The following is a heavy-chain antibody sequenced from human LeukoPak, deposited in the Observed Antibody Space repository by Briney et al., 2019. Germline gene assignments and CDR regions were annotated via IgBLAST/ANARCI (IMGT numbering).Heavy chain of an antibody. Sequence: PGGSLRLSCAASGFTFGSYAMSWVRQVPGKGLEWVSAISGSGGSTYYADSVKGRFTISRDNSKITLYLQMNSLRAEDTALYYCAKPYCSSTNCYHLGNYYYYYMDVWGKGTTVTVSS. V-gene: IGHV3-23*01. D-gene: IGHD2-2*01. CDR1: GFTFGSYA. CDR3: AKPYCSSTNCYHLGNYYYYYMDV. CDR2: ISGSGGST. J-gene: IGHJ6*03.